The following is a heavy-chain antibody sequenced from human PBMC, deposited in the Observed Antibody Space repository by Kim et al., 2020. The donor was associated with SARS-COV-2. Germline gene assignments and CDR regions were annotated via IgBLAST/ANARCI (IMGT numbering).Heavy chain of an antibody. V-gene: IGHV3-9*01. CDR3: AKDIGHRYGSGSYYRWGYYYYGMDV. D-gene: IGHD3-10*01. Sequence: GGSLRLSCAASGFTFDDYAMHWVRQAPGKGLEWVSGISWNSGSIGYADSVKGRFTISRDNAKNSLYLQMNSLRAEDTALYYCAKDIGHRYGSGSYYRWGYYYYGMDVWGQGTTVTVSS. CDR1: GFTFDDYA. J-gene: IGHJ6*02. CDR2: ISWNSGSI.